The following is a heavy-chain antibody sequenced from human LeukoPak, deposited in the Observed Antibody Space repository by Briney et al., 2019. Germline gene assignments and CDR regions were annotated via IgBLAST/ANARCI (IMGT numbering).Heavy chain of an antibody. D-gene: IGHD3-10*01. J-gene: IGHJ5*02. CDR2: INPNGGGT. V-gene: IGHV1-2*02. CDR1: GYTFTGYY. Sequence: ASVKVSCKASGYTFTGYYLHWVRQAPGQGLEWMGWINPNGGGTNYAQKFQGRVTMTGDTSISTAYMELSRLRSDDTAVYYCARGTWFGEHWFDPWGQGTLVTVSS. CDR3: ARGTWFGEHWFDP.